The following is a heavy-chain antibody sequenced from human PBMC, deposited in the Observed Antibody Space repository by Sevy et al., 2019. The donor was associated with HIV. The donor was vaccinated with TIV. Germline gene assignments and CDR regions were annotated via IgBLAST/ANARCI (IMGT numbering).Heavy chain of an antibody. CDR2: IIPMFGSA. D-gene: IGHD6-13*01. J-gene: IGHJ4*02. V-gene: IGHV1-69*13. CDR1: GGTFNNYA. CDR3: AKSISWYASFDS. Sequence: ASVKVSCKASGGTFNNYAVNWVRQAPGHGLEWMGGIIPMFGSANYVQKFQGRVTITADESTSTAYMEVSSLSSDDTAVYYCAKSISWYASFDSWGQGTLVTVSS.